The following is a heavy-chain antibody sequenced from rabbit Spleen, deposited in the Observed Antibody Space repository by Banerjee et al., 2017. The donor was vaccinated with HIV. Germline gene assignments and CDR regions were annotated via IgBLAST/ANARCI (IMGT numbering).Heavy chain of an antibody. J-gene: IGHJ4*01. CDR2: IDPVFDTT. Sequence: QSLEESGGDLVKPGASLTLTCTASGFSFIAGYYMCWVRQAPGKGLEWIGYIDPVFDTTYYANWVNGRFSISRENTQNTLSLQLNSLTAADTATYFCVREESYYLKLWGQGTLVTVS. CDR1: GFSFIAGYY. V-gene: IGHV1S40*01. CDR3: VREESYYLKL.